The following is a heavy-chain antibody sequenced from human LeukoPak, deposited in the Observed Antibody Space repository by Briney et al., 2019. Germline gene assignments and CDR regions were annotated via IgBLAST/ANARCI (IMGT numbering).Heavy chain of an antibody. Sequence: GGPLRLSCAASGFTFSDYAMHWVRQAPGKGLEWVALISYDGSNESYEDSVKGRFTISRDNSRSTLYLQMSSLRSEDTAVYYCARDPLNRRWGSYYFDYWGLGTLVTVSS. CDR1: GFTFSDYA. D-gene: IGHD1-14*01. V-gene: IGHV3-30-3*01. CDR2: ISYDGSNE. J-gene: IGHJ4*02. CDR3: ARDPLNRRWGSYYFDY.